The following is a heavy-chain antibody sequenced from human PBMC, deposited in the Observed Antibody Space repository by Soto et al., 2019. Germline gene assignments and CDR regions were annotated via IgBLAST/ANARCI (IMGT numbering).Heavy chain of an antibody. CDR3: ARDCSGGSCYSRNHYYYYGMDV. D-gene: IGHD2-15*01. Sequence: EVQLVESGGGLVQPGGSLRLSCAASGFTFSSYEMNWVRQAPGKGLEWVSYISSSGSTIYYADSVKGRFTISRDNAKNSLYLQMNSLRAEDTAVYYCARDCSGGSCYSRNHYYYYGMDVWGQGTTVTVSS. CDR2: ISSSGSTI. V-gene: IGHV3-48*03. CDR1: GFTFSSYE. J-gene: IGHJ6*02.